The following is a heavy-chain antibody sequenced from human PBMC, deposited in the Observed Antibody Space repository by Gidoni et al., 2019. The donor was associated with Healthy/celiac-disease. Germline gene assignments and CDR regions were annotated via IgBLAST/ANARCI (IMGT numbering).Heavy chain of an antibody. J-gene: IGHJ4*02. CDR1: GLPFSSYE. CDR3: ARAFDYYDSSGSPHLDY. Sequence: EVQLGESGGGLVQPGGSLRLSCAASGLPFSSYEMNWVHQAPGKGLEWVSYIMSSGSTIYYADSVKGRFTISRDNAKNSLYLQMNSLRAEDTAVYYCARAFDYYDSSGSPHLDYWGQGTLVTVSS. V-gene: IGHV3-48*03. CDR2: IMSSGSTI. D-gene: IGHD3-22*01.